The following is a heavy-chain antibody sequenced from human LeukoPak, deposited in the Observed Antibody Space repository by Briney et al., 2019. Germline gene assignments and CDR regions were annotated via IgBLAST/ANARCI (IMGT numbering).Heavy chain of an antibody. Sequence: GGSLRPSCAASGFTFSNYAMSWVRQAPGKGLEWVSAISGSGGETYYAESVKGRFTISRDNSKNTLYLQMNSLRAEDTAVYYCARAPGSYYYGSGSYLDYWGQGTLVTVSS. CDR2: ISGSGGET. CDR1: GFTFSNYA. V-gene: IGHV3-23*01. J-gene: IGHJ4*02. CDR3: ARAPGSYYYGSGSYLDY. D-gene: IGHD3-10*01.